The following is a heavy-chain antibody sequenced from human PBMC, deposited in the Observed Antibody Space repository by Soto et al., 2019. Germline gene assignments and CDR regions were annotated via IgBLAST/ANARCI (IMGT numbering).Heavy chain of an antibody. CDR2: IYTSGST. J-gene: IGHJ6*02. CDR1: GGSISSYY. Sequence: PSETLSLTCTVSGGSISSYYWSWIRQPAGKGLEWIGRIYTSGSTNYNPSLKSRVTMSVDTSKDQFSLKLSSVTAADTAVYYCARAVAARPPYYYYGMDVWGQGTTVTVSS. D-gene: IGHD6-6*01. CDR3: ARAVAARPPYYYYGMDV. V-gene: IGHV4-4*07.